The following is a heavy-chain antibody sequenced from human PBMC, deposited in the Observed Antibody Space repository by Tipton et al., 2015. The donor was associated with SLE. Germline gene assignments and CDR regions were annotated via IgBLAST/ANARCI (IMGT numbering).Heavy chain of an antibody. CDR3: ARGPVGAIPFDY. CDR2: IYDTEST. D-gene: IGHD1-26*01. J-gene: IGHJ4*02. V-gene: IGHV4-59*01. Sequence: TLSLTCTVSGDSISSDYWSWVRQPPGRGLEWIAYIYDTESTNYNPSLKSRVTLSVDTSRNQFSLKLTSVTAADTAVYYCARGPVGAIPFDYWGQGALITVSS. CDR1: GDSISSDY.